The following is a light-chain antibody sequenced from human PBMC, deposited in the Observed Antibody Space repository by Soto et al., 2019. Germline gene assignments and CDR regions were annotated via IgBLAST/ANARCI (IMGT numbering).Light chain of an antibody. CDR2: RAS. Sequence: EIGLTHSPGTLSLSPLERATVSCRASQSVSSNYLAWYQQKPGQAPKVLIYRASSRATGIPDRFSGGGSGTDFTLTISRLEPEDFAVYYCQQFSSYPLTFGGGTKVDIK. CDR1: QSVSSNY. V-gene: IGKV3-20*01. CDR3: QQFSSYPLT. J-gene: IGKJ4*01.